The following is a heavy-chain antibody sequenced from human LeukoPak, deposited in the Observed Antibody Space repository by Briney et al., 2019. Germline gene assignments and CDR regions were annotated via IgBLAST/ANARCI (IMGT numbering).Heavy chain of an antibody. J-gene: IGHJ4*02. CDR3: TRDVAVTVFDY. D-gene: IGHD6-19*01. Sequence: GASVKVSCKASGYTFIGYSIYWVRQAPGQGLEWMGWISPYNGNTLYAQKHQGRLTLTTDASTSTAYMELRSLTSDDTAVYYCTRDVAVTVFDYWGQGTLVTVSS. V-gene: IGHV1-18*04. CDR2: ISPYNGNT. CDR1: GYTFIGYS.